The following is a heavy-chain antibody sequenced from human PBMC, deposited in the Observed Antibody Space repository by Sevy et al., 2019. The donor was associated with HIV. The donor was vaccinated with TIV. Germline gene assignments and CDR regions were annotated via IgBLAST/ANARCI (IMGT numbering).Heavy chain of an antibody. CDR3: TTGHTNGTDTDAFDI. Sequence: GGSLRLSCAASGFTFSNAWMSWVRQAPGKGLEWVGRIKSKTDGGTKDYAEPVKGRFTISRDDSKNTLYLQMNSLKTKGTAVYYCTTGHTNGTDTDAFDIWGQGTMVTVSS. CDR2: IKSKTDGGTK. J-gene: IGHJ3*02. V-gene: IGHV3-15*01. CDR1: GFTFSNAW. D-gene: IGHD1-1*01.